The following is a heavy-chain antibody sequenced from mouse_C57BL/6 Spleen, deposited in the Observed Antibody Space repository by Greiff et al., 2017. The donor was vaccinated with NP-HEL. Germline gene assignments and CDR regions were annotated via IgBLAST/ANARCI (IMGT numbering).Heavy chain of an antibody. J-gene: IGHJ1*03. V-gene: IGHV1-69*01. Sequence: VQLQQPGAELVMPGASVKLSCKASGYTFTSYWMHWVKQRPGQGLEWIGEIDPSDSYTNYNQQFKGKSTLTVDKSSSTAYMQLSSLTSEDSAVYYCARYGYDRYFDVWGTGTTVTVAS. D-gene: IGHD2-2*01. CDR3: ARYGYDRYFDV. CDR2: IDPSDSYT. CDR1: GYTFTSYW.